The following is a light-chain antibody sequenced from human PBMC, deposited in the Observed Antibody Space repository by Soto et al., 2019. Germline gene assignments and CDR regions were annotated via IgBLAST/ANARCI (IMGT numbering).Light chain of an antibody. CDR2: GAS. V-gene: IGKV3-15*01. CDR3: QEYNTWPWT. CDR1: QSVNSN. Sequence: IVLTQSPATLSVSPGERATLSCRASQSVNSNLAWYQQKLGQAPRVLIFGASTRATGIPARFSGSGSGTEFSLTVNSLQSEDFAVYYCQEYNTWPWTFGQGTKV. J-gene: IGKJ1*01.